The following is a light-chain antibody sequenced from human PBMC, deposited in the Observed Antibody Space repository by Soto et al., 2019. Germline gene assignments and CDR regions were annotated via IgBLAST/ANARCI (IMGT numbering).Light chain of an antibody. CDR3: LQYYNVPIT. CDR1: QDIGNY. V-gene: IGKV1-33*01. Sequence: DIQMTQSPSSLSASVGDRITITCQASQDIGNYVNWYQQKPGKAPKLMIYDASALESGVPSRFSGSGSGTDFTFTISSLQPEDFATYSSLQYYNVPITLGQGTRLDIK. J-gene: IGKJ5*01. CDR2: DAS.